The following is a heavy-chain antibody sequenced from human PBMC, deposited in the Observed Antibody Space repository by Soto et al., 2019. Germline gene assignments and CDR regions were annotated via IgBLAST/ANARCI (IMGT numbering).Heavy chain of an antibody. CDR2: IYYTGSN. Sequence: QVQLQESGPGLVKPSETLSLTCTVSGGSVSSESHYWSWIRQTPGKGLEWIGYIYYTGSNNYNPSLQGRVIMSVDTSRDQVSLSLRSVTRADTAVYYGARDQYDFRSGSYYYAMEVWGQGTKGTVSS. V-gene: IGHV4-61*01. D-gene: IGHD3-3*01. CDR1: GGSVSSESHY. J-gene: IGHJ6*02. CDR3: ARDQYDFRSGSYYYAMEV.